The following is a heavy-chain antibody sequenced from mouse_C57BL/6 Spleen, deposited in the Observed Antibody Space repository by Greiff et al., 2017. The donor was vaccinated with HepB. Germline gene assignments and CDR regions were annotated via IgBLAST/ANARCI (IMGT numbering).Heavy chain of an antibody. CDR2: IWWDDDK. CDR3: ARIHYYGSSWYFDV. CDR1: GFSLSTFGMG. V-gene: IGHV8-8*01. J-gene: IGHJ1*03. D-gene: IGHD1-1*01. Sequence: QVTLKESGPGILQPSQTLSLTCSFSGFSLSTFGMGVGWFRQPSGKGLEWLAHIWWDDDKYYNPALKSRLTISKDTSKNQVFLKIANVDTADTATYYCARIHYYGSSWYFDVWGTGTTVTVSS.